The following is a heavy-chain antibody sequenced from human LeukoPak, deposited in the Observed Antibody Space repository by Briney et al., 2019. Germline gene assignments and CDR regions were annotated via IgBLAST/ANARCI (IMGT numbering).Heavy chain of an antibody. CDR3: ARGGSVTMIVDNAFDI. J-gene: IGHJ3*02. D-gene: IGHD3-22*01. CDR1: GGSISSGGYY. CDR2: IYHSGST. V-gene: IGHV4-30-2*01. Sequence: PSETLSLTCTVSGGSISSGGYYWSWIRQHPGKGLEWIGYIYHSGSTYYNPSLKSRVTISVDRSKNQFSLKLSSVTAADTAVYYCARGGSVTMIVDNAFDIWGQGTMVTVSS.